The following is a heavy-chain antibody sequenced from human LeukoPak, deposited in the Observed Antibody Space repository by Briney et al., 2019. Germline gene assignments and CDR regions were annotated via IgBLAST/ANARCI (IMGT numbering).Heavy chain of an antibody. V-gene: IGHV4-61*02. D-gene: IGHD3-22*01. J-gene: IGHJ4*02. Sequence: PSETLSLTCTVSGGPISSGSYYWSWIRQPAGKGLEWIGRIYTSGSTNYNPSLKSRVTISVDTSKNQFSLKLSSVTAADTAVYYCARDGYYYGSSGYYYPEDWGQGTLVTVSS. CDR3: ARDGYYYGSSGYYYPED. CDR1: GGPISSGSYY. CDR2: IYTSGST.